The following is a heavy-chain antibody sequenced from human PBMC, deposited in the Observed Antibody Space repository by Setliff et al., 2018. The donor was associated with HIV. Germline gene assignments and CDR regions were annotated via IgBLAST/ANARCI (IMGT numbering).Heavy chain of an antibody. J-gene: IGHJ5*02. D-gene: IGHD4-17*01. CDR2: INTHTGSP. CDR1: GYTFINYA. V-gene: IGHV7-4-1*04. Sequence: ASVKVSCKASGYTFINYAMNWVRQAPGQGLEWMGWINTHTGSPTYAQAFTGRFVFSVDTSVTMAYLQISSLKADDTAVYYCARALYGDYGGDINWLDPWGQGTLVTVSS. CDR3: ARALYGDYGGDINWLDP.